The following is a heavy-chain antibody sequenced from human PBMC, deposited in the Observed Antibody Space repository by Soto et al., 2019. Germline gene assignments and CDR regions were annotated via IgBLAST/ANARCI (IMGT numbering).Heavy chain of an antibody. V-gene: IGHV3-30-3*01. Sequence: QVQLVESGGGVVQPGRSLRLSCAASGFTFSSYAMHWVRQAPGKGLEWVAVISYDGSNKYYADSVKGRFTISRDNSKNTLYLQMNSLRAEDTAVYYCARVRGSYSNPYYYYYYGMDVWGQGTTVTVSS. J-gene: IGHJ6*02. D-gene: IGHD4-4*01. CDR1: GFTFSSYA. CDR3: ARVRGSYSNPYYYYYYGMDV. CDR2: ISYDGSNK.